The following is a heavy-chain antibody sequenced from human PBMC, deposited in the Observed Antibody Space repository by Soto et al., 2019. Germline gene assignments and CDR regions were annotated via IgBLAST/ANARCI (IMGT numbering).Heavy chain of an antibody. CDR3: ARLFGDSKRGYYYYYYMDV. Sequence: SSETLSLTCTVSGGSISSSSYYWGWIRQPPGKGLEWIGSIYYSGSTYYNPSLKSRVTISVDTSKNQFSLKLSSVTAADTAVYYCARLFGDSKRGYYYYYYMDVWGKGTTVTVSS. J-gene: IGHJ6*03. D-gene: IGHD4-17*01. CDR1: GGSISSSSYY. CDR2: IYYSGST. V-gene: IGHV4-39*01.